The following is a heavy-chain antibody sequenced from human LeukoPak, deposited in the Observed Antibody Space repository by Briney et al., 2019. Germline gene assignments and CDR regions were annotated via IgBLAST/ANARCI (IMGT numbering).Heavy chain of an antibody. CDR3: ARFPTFGNGLYGMDV. V-gene: IGHV1-69*04. CDR2: IIPILGIA. J-gene: IGHJ6*02. Sequence: SVKVSCKASGGTFSSYAISWVRQAPGQGLEWMGRIIPILGIANYAQKLQGRVTMTTDTSTSTAYMELRSLRSDDTAVYYCARFPTFGNGLYGMDVWGQGTTVTVSS. CDR1: GGTFSSYA. D-gene: IGHD2-8*01.